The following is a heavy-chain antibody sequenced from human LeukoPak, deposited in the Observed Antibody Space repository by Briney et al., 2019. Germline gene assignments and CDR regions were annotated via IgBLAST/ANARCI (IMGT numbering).Heavy chain of an antibody. CDR2: FNPNSGGT. Sequence: PGASVKVPFKAFGYTFTGYYLHLVRQAPGQGLEWIGWFNPNSGGTKYAQKFQGKVTMTRDTSISTAYMRLSSLRSEDTAVYYCSRRAARVNYYDSSGLGWFDPWGQGALVTVSS. J-gene: IGHJ5*02. D-gene: IGHD3-22*01. V-gene: IGHV1-2*02. CDR1: GYTFTGYY. CDR3: SRRAARVNYYDSSGLGWFDP.